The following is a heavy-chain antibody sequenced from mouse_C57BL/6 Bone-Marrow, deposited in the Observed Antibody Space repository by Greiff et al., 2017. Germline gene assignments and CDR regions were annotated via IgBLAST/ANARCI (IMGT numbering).Heavy chain of an antibody. CDR1: GYTFTSYW. D-gene: IGHD2-2*01. CDR2: IDPSDSYT. CDR3: AGVTTRYAMDY. Sequence: QVQLQQPGAELVMPGASVKLSCKASGYTFTSYWMHWVKQRPGQGLEWIGEIDPSDSYTNYNQKFKGKSTLTVDTSSSTAYMQLSSLTSEDSAVYYCAGVTTRYAMDYWGQGTSVTVSS. J-gene: IGHJ4*01. V-gene: IGHV1-69*01.